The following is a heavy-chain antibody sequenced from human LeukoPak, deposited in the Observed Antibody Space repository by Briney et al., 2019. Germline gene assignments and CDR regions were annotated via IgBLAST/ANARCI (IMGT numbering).Heavy chain of an antibody. Sequence: SVTLSLICGVSGGSISSTNWWTWVRQPPGKGLEWIGEVHLDGRTNYNPSLESRLTMSADLSENHISLRLTSVTAADPAVYYCAREGGFYRPLDYSGQGTLVTVSS. CDR2: VHLDGRT. V-gene: IGHV4-4*02. J-gene: IGHJ4*02. D-gene: IGHD3-3*01. CDR1: GGSISSTNW. CDR3: AREGGFYRPLDY.